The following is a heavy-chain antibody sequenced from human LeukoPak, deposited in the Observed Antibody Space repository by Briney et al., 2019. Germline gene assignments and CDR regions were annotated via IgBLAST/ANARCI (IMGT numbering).Heavy chain of an antibody. CDR3: AREGYYGSGSPPSLYFDY. CDR2: TSSDLNVK. V-gene: IGHV3-30*03. J-gene: IGHJ4*02. D-gene: IGHD3-10*01. Sequence: QPGGSLRLSCAASGFTFSNAYMNWVRQAPGKGLEWVAVTSSDLNVKLYADSVKGRFTISRDNSRSTLYLQMNSLRPEDTAIYYCAREGYYGSGSPPSLYFDYWGQGTLVTVSS. CDR1: GFTFSNAY.